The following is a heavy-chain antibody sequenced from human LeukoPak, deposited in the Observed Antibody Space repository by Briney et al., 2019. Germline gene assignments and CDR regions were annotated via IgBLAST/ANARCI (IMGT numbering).Heavy chain of an antibody. CDR2: INPNSGGT. J-gene: IGHJ4*02. D-gene: IGHD2-2*01. Sequence: ASVKVSCTASGYTFTVYYMHWVRQAPGQGLEWMGWINPNSGGTNYAQKFQGRVTMTRDTSISTAYMELSRLRSDDTAVYYCARYCSSTSCYSDYWGQGTLVTVSS. V-gene: IGHV1-2*02. CDR1: GYTFTVYY. CDR3: ARYCSSTSCYSDY.